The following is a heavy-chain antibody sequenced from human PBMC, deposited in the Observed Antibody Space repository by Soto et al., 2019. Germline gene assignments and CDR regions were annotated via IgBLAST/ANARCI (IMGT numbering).Heavy chain of an antibody. CDR2: INHSGSA. CDR1: GESFSDYI. D-gene: IGHD1-26*01. Sequence: QVQLQQSGAGLLKPSETLSLTCAVYGESFSDYIWTWIRQTPGKGLQCIGQINHSGSANYNPSLKSRVTISVHTSNSQFSLELSSVTAADTAVYYCARGLISGSHYSGGWYYFDSWGQGTQVTVSS. J-gene: IGHJ4*02. CDR3: ARGLISGSHYSGGWYYFDS. V-gene: IGHV4-34*01.